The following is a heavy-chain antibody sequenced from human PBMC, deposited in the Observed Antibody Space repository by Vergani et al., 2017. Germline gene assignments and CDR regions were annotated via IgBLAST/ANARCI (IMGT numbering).Heavy chain of an antibody. CDR3: AKRPAAGIDS. Sequence: EVQLLESGGGLVQPGGSLRLSCAASGFTFSSYAMRWVRQAPGKGLEWVSTISGSGGSTYYADSVKGRFTIARDNSKKTLYLQMNSLRAEDTAVYFCAKRPAAGIDSWGQGTRVTVSS. CDR1: GFTFSSYA. CDR2: ISGSGGST. J-gene: IGHJ4*02. V-gene: IGHV3-23*01. D-gene: IGHD2-2*01.